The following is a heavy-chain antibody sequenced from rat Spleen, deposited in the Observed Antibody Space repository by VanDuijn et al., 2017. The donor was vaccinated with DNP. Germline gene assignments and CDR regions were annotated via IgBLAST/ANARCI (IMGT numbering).Heavy chain of an antibody. V-gene: IGHV5-17*01. D-gene: IGHD1-11*01. CDR2: IIYDGSST. Sequence: EVQLVESGGGLVQPGNSLKLSCAASGFTFGDYAMAWVRQSPKKGLEWVATIIYDGSSTYYRDSVKGRFTVSRDNAENTVYLQMNSLRSEDTATYYCARQDYGGYGAYWGQGTLVTVSS. J-gene: IGHJ3*01. CDR3: ARQDYGGYGAY. CDR1: GFTFGDYA.